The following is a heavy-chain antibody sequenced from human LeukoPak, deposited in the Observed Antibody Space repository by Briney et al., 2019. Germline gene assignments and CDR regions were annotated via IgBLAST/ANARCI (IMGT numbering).Heavy chain of an antibody. CDR3: AREILAYCGGGCYSAPFDY. J-gene: IGHJ4*02. D-gene: IGHD2-21*02. CDR2: IHYSGNT. Sequence: SSETLSLTCTVSGGSISSGDYYWTWIRQPPGKGLQWIGYIHYSGNTYYNPSLKSRVTISVDTSKSQFSLKLNSVTAADTAVYYCAREILAYCGGGCYSAPFDYWGQGTLVTVSS. CDR1: GGSISSGDYY. V-gene: IGHV4-30-4*01.